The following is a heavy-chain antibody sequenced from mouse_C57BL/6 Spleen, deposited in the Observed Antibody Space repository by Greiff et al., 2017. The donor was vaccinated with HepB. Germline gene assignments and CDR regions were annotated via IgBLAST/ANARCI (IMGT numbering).Heavy chain of an antibody. Sequence: VQLQQSGAELARPGASVKLSCKASGYTFTSYGISWVKQRTGQGLEWIGEIYPRSGNTYYNEKFKGKATLTADKSSSTAYMELRSLTSEDSAVYFCARKITTVVETPFDYWGQGTTLTVSS. V-gene: IGHV1-81*01. CDR3: ARKITTVVETPFDY. CDR2: IYPRSGNT. J-gene: IGHJ2*01. D-gene: IGHD1-1*01. CDR1: GYTFTSYG.